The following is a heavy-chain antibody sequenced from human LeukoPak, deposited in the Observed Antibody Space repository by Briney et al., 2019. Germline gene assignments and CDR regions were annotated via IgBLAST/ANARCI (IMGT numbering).Heavy chain of an antibody. D-gene: IGHD6-19*01. Sequence: GGFLRLSCAASGFTFSNYDMHWVRQAPGKGLEWVAFIRYDGSNKYYADSVKGRFPISRDNSKNTLYLQMNSLRAEDTAVYYCAKGGSSAWYYFDYWGQGTLVTVSS. CDR2: IRYDGSNK. CDR3: AKGGSSAWYYFDY. J-gene: IGHJ4*02. V-gene: IGHV3-30*02. CDR1: GFTFSNYD.